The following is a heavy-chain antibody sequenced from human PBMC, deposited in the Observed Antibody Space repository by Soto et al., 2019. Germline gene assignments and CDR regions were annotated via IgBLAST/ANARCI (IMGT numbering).Heavy chain of an antibody. CDR3: ASPGPGAMVTQLGAFDI. V-gene: IGHV1-46*01. J-gene: IGHJ3*02. D-gene: IGHD5-18*01. CDR1: GYTFTSYY. Sequence: GASVKVSCKASGYTFTSYYMHWVRQAPGQGLEWMGIINPSGGSTSYAQKFQGRVTMTRDTSTSTVYMELGSLRSEDTAVYYCASPGPGAMVTQLGAFDIWGQGTMVTVSS. CDR2: INPSGGST.